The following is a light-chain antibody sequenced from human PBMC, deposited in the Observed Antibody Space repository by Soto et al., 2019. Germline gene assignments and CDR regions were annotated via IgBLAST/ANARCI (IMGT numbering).Light chain of an antibody. CDR3: QQRSNWPPYT. V-gene: IGKV3-11*01. J-gene: IGKJ2*01. CDR2: DAS. CDR1: QSVSSY. Sequence: EIVLTHSPATLSLSPGERATLSCRASQSVSSYLAWYQQKPGQAPRLLIYDASNRATGIPARFSGSGSGTDFTLTISSLEPEDFAVNYCQQRSNWPPYTFGQGTKLESK.